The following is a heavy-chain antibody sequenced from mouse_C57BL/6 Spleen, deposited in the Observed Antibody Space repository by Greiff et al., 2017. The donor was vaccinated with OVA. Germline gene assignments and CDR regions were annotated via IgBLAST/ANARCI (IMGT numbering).Heavy chain of an antibody. CDR2: IDPSDSYT. J-gene: IGHJ2*01. V-gene: IGHV1-50*01. CDR1: GYTFTSYW. Sequence: QVQLQQPGAELVKPGASVKLSCKASGYTFTSYWMQWVKQRPGQGLEWIGEIDPSDSYTNYNQKFKGKATLTVDTSSSTAYMQLSSLTSEDSAVYYWARSPSSYFDYWGQGTTLTVSS. CDR3: ARSPSSYFDY. D-gene: IGHD1-1*01.